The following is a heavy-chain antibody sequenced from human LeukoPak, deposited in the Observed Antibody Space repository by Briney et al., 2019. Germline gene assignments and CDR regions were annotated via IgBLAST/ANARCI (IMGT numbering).Heavy chain of an antibody. CDR3: AKGTSFVITFGGLIADY. CDR2: ISGSGVST. V-gene: IGHV3-23*01. CDR1: GFTFSNYA. D-gene: IGHD3-16*02. Sequence: GGSLRLSCAASGFTFSNYAISWVRQAPGKGLEWVSVISGSGVSTDYADSVKGRFTISRDNSKNTLYLQMNTLGAEDTAIYYCAKGTSFVITFGGLIADYWGQGTLVTVSS. J-gene: IGHJ4*02.